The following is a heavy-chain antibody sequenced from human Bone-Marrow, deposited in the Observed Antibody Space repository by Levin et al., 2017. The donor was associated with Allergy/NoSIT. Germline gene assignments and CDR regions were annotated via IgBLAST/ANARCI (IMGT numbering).Heavy chain of an antibody. Sequence: SETLSLTCVVSGGSISSNSWWCWVRQPPGKGLEWIGVVYQSVTFYYKPTLKSRVSISLDNSKNPFSLKLTSVTAADTAVYYCVRVERSYWDAPRDWGQGTLVTVSS. J-gene: IGHJ4*02. CDR2: VYQSVTF. CDR1: GGSISSNSW. V-gene: IGHV4/OR15-8*01. CDR3: VRVERSYWDAPRD. D-gene: IGHD1-1*01.